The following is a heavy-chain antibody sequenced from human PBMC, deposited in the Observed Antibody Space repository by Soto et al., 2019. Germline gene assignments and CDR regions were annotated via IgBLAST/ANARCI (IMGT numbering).Heavy chain of an antibody. CDR3: ARVRSGTYFGVYYNGMDV. V-gene: IGHV1-69*01. J-gene: IGHJ6*02. CDR1: GGTFSHYA. Sequence: QVQLVQSASEVKKPGSSAKVSCKASGGTFSHYAFSWVRQAPGQGLEWMGGIIPMIGTANYAEKFQGRVTRTADESTSTVYMELSRLRSEDTALYYCARVRSGTYFGVYYNGMDVWGQGTAVTVSS. CDR2: IIPMIGTA. D-gene: IGHD1-26*01.